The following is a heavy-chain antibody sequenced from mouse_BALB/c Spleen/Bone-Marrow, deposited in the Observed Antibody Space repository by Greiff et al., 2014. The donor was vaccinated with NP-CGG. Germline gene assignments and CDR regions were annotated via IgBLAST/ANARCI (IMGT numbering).Heavy chain of an antibody. V-gene: IGHV14-3*02. CDR3: AIYYYGSSGFAY. D-gene: IGHD1-1*01. Sequence: EVQLQQPVAELVKPGASVKLSCTASGFNIKDTYMHWVKRRPEQGLEWIGRIDPANGNTKYDPKFQGKATITADTSSNTAYLQLSSLTSEDTAVYYCAIYYYGSSGFAYWGQGTLVTVSA. J-gene: IGHJ3*01. CDR1: GFNIKDTY. CDR2: IDPANGNT.